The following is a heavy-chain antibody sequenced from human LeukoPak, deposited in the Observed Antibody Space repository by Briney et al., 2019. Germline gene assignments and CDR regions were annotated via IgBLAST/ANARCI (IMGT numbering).Heavy chain of an antibody. CDR2: ISYDGSNK. V-gene: IGHV3-30*18. Sequence: XLRLSCAASGFTFSSYGMHWVRQAPGKGLEWVAVISYDGSNKYYGDSVKGRFTISRDNSKNTLYLQMNSLRAEDTAVYYCAKDLSSSSGYFQHWGQGTLVTVSS. CDR1: GFTFSSYG. CDR3: AKDLSSSSGYFQH. J-gene: IGHJ1*01. D-gene: IGHD6-6*01.